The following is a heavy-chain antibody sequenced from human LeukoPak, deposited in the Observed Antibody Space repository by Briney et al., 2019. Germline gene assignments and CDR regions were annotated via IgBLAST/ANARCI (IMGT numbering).Heavy chain of an antibody. CDR1: GGSISNYY. J-gene: IGHJ4*02. CDR2: INHYGST. CDR3: ARLPDYYSRHGAPG. V-gene: IGHV4-34*01. D-gene: IGHD3-10*01. Sequence: SETLSLTCTVSGGSISNYYWSWIRQPPGKGLEWIGEINHYGSTNYNPSLKSRITISVDTSKNQFSLKLSSVTAADTAVYYCARLPDYYSRHGAPGWGQGTLVTVSS.